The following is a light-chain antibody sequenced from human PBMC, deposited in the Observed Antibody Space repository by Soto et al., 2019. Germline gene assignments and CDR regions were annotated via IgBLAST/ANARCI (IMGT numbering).Light chain of an antibody. CDR3: CSYAGSGTDNYV. J-gene: IGLJ1*01. CDR1: SSNIGTYNL. Sequence: SVLTQPPSASGTPGQRVTISCSGSSSNIGTYNLVSWYQHYPGKAPKLMIYEGIKRPSGVSNRFSGSKSGNTAFLTISGLQAEDEADYYCCSYAGSGTDNYVFGSGTKVTVL. V-gene: IGLV2-23*01. CDR2: EGI.